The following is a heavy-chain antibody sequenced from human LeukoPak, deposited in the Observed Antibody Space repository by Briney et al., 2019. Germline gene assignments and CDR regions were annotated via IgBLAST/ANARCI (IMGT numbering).Heavy chain of an antibody. Sequence: PGGSLRLSCAAPGFTFSSYWMSWVRQAPGKGLEWVANIKQDGSEKYYVDSVKGRFTISRDNAKNSLYLQMNSLRAEDTAVYYCARSGRLDYWGQGTLATVSS. V-gene: IGHV3-7*01. CDR2: IKQDGSEK. J-gene: IGHJ4*02. CDR3: ARSGRLDY. CDR1: GFTFSSYW. D-gene: IGHD2-15*01.